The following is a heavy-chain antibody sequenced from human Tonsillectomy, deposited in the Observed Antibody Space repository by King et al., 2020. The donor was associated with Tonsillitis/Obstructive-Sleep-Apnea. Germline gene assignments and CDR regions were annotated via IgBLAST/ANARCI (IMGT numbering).Heavy chain of an antibody. Sequence: VQLVESGGGVVQPGTSLRLSCAASGFTFSMYGMHWVRQAPGKGLEWVALIWSDGSNKNYSDSVEGRFSVSRDNYKNMLYLQMNSLRAEDTDLYYCARGDLYYDFWSFDYWGKGTLVTVSS. J-gene: IGHJ4*02. CDR2: IWSDGSNK. D-gene: IGHD3-3*01. CDR1: GFTFSMYG. V-gene: IGHV3-33*01. CDR3: ARGDLYYDFWSFDY.